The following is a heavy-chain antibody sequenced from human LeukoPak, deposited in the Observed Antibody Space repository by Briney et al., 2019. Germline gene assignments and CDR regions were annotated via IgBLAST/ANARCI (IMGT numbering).Heavy chain of an antibody. Sequence: PGGSLRLSCAASGFTFSSYAMSWVRQAPGKGLEWVSAISGSGGSTYYADSVKGRFTISRDNSKNSLYLQMNSLRAEDTAVYYCARSWVPAASSAGYWGQGTLVTVSS. J-gene: IGHJ4*02. CDR1: GFTFSSYA. CDR3: ARSWVPAASSAGY. V-gene: IGHV3-23*01. D-gene: IGHD2-2*01. CDR2: ISGSGGST.